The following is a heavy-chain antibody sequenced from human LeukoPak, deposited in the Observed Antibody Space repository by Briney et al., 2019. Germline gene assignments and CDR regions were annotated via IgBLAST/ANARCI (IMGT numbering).Heavy chain of an antibody. Sequence: PGGSLRLSCAASGFTVSSNYMSWVRRAPGKGLEWVSVIYSGGSTCYADSVKGRFTISRDNSKNTLYLQMNSLRAEDTAVYYCARDLPICSGGSCYTGPFDYWGQGTLVTVSS. V-gene: IGHV3-53*01. J-gene: IGHJ4*02. CDR1: GFTVSSNY. D-gene: IGHD2-15*01. CDR3: ARDLPICSGGSCYTGPFDY. CDR2: IYSGGST.